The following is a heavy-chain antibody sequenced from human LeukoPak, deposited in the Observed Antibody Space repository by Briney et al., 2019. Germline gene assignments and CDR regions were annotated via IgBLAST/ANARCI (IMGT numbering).Heavy chain of an antibody. D-gene: IGHD3-3*01. CDR1: GGTFSSYA. CDR2: IIPIFGTA. J-gene: IGHJ4*02. Sequence: SVKVSCKASGGTFSSYAISWVRQAPGQGLEWMGGIIPIFGTANYAQKFQGRVTITTDESTSTAYMELSSLRSEDTAVYYCARDQVYDFWSGYYAGGQGPLVTVSS. CDR3: ARDQVYDFWSGYYA. V-gene: IGHV1-69*05.